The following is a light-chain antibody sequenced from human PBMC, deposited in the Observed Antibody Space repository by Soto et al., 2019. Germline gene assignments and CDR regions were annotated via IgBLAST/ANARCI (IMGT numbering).Light chain of an antibody. Sequence: DIQMTQSPSILSASVGDRVTITCRAGQSISSWLAWYQHKPGKAPNLLIHKASHLESGVPSRFSGSGSGTEFTLTISSLQPGDFATYYCQHYNTYPWTFGQGTKVDIK. CDR1: QSISSW. V-gene: IGKV1-5*03. CDR2: KAS. CDR3: QHYNTYPWT. J-gene: IGKJ1*01.